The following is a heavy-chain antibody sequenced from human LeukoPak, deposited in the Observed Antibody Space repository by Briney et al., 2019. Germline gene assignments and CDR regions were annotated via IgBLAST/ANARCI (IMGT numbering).Heavy chain of an antibody. D-gene: IGHD2-21*02. V-gene: IGHV1-46*01. Sequence: ASVKVSCTASGYTFTSYYMHWVRQAPGQGLEWMGLINPSGGSTSYAQKFQGRVTMTRDTSTSTVYMELSSLRSEDTSVYYCAREGLAYCGGDCYSIPAYYGMDVWGQGTTVTVSS. J-gene: IGHJ6*02. CDR2: INPSGGST. CDR1: GYTFTSYY. CDR3: AREGLAYCGGDCYSIPAYYGMDV.